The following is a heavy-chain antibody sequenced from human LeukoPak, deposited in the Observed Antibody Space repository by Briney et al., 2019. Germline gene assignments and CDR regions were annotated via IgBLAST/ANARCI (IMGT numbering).Heavy chain of an antibody. Sequence: PGGSLRLSCAASGFTVSINWMGWVRQAPGKGLEWVASLKEDGSRQYYVDSVRGRFTISRDNAKNSLYLQMSSLRVEDTAVYYCGRLAHNAWYAIDFWGQGTLVTVSS. D-gene: IGHD2-2*01. J-gene: IGHJ4*02. CDR3: GRLAHNAWYAIDF. CDR1: GFTVSINW. V-gene: IGHV3-7*03. CDR2: LKEDGSRQ.